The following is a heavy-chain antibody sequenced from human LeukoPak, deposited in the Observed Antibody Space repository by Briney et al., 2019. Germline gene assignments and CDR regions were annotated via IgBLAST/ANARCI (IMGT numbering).Heavy chain of an antibody. V-gene: IGHV1-2*02. CDR3: ARDPKVNAFDI. D-gene: IGHD2-21*01. Sequence: ASVKVSCKASGYTFTGYYMHWVRQAPEQGLEWVGWINPNSGGTNYAQKFQGRVTMTRDTSISTAYMELSRLRSDDTAVYYCARDPKVNAFDIWGQGTMVTVSS. CDR2: INPNSGGT. J-gene: IGHJ3*02. CDR1: GYTFTGYY.